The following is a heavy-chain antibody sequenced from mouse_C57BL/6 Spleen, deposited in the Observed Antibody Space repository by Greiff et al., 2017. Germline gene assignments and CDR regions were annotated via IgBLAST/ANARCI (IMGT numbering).Heavy chain of an antibody. Sequence: VQLVESGAELVMPGASVKLSCKASGYTFTSYWMHWVKQRPGQGLEWIGEIDPSDSYTNYNQKFKGKSTLTVDKSSSTAYMQLSSLTSEDSAVYYCARRRVYYDYDDYAMDYWGQGTSVTVSS. CDR1: GYTFTSYW. CDR3: ARRRVYYDYDDYAMDY. D-gene: IGHD2-4*01. CDR2: IDPSDSYT. V-gene: IGHV1-69*01. J-gene: IGHJ4*01.